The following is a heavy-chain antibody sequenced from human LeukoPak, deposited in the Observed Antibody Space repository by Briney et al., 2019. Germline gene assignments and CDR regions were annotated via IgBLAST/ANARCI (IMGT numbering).Heavy chain of an antibody. CDR3: AGENSILRGVIDY. CDR2: IYYSGST. CDR1: GGSINSGDYY. D-gene: IGHD3-10*01. Sequence: PSQTLSLTSTVSGGSINSGDYYWSWIRQPPGKGLEWIGYIYYSGSTYYNPSLKSRVTISVDTSKNQFSLKLSSVTAADTAVYFCAGENSILRGVIDYWGQGTLVTVSS. V-gene: IGHV4-30-4*08. J-gene: IGHJ4*02.